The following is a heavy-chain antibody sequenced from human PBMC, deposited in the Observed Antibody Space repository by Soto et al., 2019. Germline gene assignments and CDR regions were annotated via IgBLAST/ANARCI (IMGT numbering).Heavy chain of an antibody. CDR1: GYTFSTYG. D-gene: IGHD3-3*01. CDR2: ISAYNGNT. Sequence: ASVKVSCRVFGYTFSTYGLSWVRQAPGQGLEWVGWISAYNGNTQYGLKFHDRVTMTTDTSTTTAYLELRSLTTDDTALYFCARNHDFWIGVGGGMDVWGQGTTVTVSS. V-gene: IGHV1-18*01. J-gene: IGHJ6*02. CDR3: ARNHDFWIGVGGGMDV.